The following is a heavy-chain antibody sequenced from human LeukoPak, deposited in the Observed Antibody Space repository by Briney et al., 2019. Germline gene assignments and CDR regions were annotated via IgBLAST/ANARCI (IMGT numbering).Heavy chain of an antibody. CDR2: ISAYNGNT. CDR3: ARDLTLDDGDLDY. Sequence: ASVKVSCKASGYTFNSYGISWVRQAPGQGVEWMGWISAYNGNTNYAQKVQGRVTMTTDTSTSTAHMELRSLRSDDTAVYYCARDLTLDDGDLDYWGQGTLVTVSS. V-gene: IGHV1-18*01. CDR1: GYTFNSYG. D-gene: IGHD4-17*01. J-gene: IGHJ4*02.